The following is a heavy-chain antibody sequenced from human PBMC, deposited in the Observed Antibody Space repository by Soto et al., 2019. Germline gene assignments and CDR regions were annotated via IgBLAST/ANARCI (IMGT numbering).Heavy chain of an antibody. Sequence: GGSLRLSCSASGFSFNMYGVHWVRQAPGKGLQYVSAISSSGDSTYYADSVKGRFTISRDNSKNTLYLQMRSLRAEDTAVYYCVKPQPYYYDSTTYYSVWGRGTLVTVSS. CDR2: ISSSGDST. D-gene: IGHD3-22*01. J-gene: IGHJ4*02. CDR1: GFSFNMYG. V-gene: IGHV3-64D*06. CDR3: VKPQPYYYDSTTYYSV.